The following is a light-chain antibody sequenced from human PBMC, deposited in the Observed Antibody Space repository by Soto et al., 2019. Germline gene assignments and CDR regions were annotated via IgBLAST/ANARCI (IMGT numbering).Light chain of an antibody. J-gene: IGLJ2*01. CDR1: NIGSKS. CDR2: YDS. CDR3: QVWDPRVV. Sequence: SYELTQPPSVSVAPGKTARITCGGNNIGSKSVHWYQQKPGQAPVLVIYYDSDRPSGIPERFSGSNSGNTATLTISRVEAGDEADYYCQVWDPRVVFGGGTKVTVL. V-gene: IGLV3-21*01.